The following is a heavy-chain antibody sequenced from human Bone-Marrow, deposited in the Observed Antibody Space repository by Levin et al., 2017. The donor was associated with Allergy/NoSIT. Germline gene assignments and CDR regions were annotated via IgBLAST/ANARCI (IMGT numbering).Heavy chain of an antibody. CDR2: ITGSSSTI. CDR3: ARGVTGAKKGYDY. J-gene: IGHJ4*02. CDR1: GFTFSSYS. V-gene: IGHV3-48*04. D-gene: IGHD1-20*01. Sequence: GGSLRLSCAASGFTFSSYSMNWVRQAPGKGLEWVSYITGSSSTIYYADSVKGRFTISRDNAKNSLFLQMNSLRADDTAVYYCARGVTGAKKGYDYWGQGTLVTVSS.